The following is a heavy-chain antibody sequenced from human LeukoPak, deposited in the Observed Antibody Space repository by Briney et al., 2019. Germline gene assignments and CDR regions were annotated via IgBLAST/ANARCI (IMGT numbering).Heavy chain of an antibody. J-gene: IGHJ1*01. V-gene: IGHV4-4*02. CDR3: ARRGSSSWYGYFQH. Sequence: SGTLSLTCAVSGGSISSSDWWSWVRQPPGKGLEWIGEIYHSGSTNYNPSLKSRVTISVDKSKNQFSLKLSSVTAADTAVYYCARRGSSSWYGYFQHWGQGTLVTVSS. CDR2: IYHSGST. D-gene: IGHD6-13*01. CDR1: GGSISSSDW.